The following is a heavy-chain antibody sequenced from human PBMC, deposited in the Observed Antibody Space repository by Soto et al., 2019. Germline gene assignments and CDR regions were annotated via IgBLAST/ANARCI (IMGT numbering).Heavy chain of an antibody. CDR1: GFTFSSYG. Sequence: QPGGSLRLSCAASGFTFSSYGMHWVRQAPGKGLEWVAVISYDGSNKYYADSVKGRFTISRDNSKNTLYLQMNSLRAEDTAVYYCARVGTGSSTPLDIWGQGTMVTVSS. CDR3: ARVGTGSSTPLDI. D-gene: IGHD3-9*01. V-gene: IGHV3-30*03. CDR2: ISYDGSNK. J-gene: IGHJ3*02.